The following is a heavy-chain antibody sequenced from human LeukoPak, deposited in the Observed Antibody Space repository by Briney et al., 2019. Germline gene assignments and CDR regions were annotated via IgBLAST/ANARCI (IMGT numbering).Heavy chain of an antibody. CDR2: IYSSGSP. J-gene: IGHJ5*02. CDR3: ARRGEVVGSNWFAP. CDR1: GGSISGYY. Sequence: PSETLSLTCTVSGGSISGYYWSFIWQPPGKGLEWIGYIYSSGSPNYTPSLKSRVTISVDTSKNQFSLMLKSGTAADTAVYYCARRGEVVGSNWFAPWGQGTLVTVSS. V-gene: IGHV4-59*01. D-gene: IGHD3-10*01.